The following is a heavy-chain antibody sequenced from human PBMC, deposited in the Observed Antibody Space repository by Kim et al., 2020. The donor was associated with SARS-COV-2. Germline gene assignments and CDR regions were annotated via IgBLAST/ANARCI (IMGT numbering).Heavy chain of an antibody. CDR1: GFTFSSYG. D-gene: IGHD3-10*01. J-gene: IGHJ4*02. Sequence: GGSLRLSCAASGFTFSSYGMHWVRQAPGKGLEWVAVISYDGSNKYYADSVKGRFTISRDNSKNTLYLQMNSLRAEDTAVYYCAKDSVIGWFGENYFDYWGQGTLVTVSS. V-gene: IGHV3-30*18. CDR2: ISYDGSNK. CDR3: AKDSVIGWFGENYFDY.